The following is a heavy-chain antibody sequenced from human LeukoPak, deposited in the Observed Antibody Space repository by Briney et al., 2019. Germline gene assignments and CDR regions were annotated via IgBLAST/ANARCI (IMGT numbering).Heavy chain of an antibody. D-gene: IGHD2-15*01. CDR1: GFTVSSNY. V-gene: IGHV3-53*01. CDR2: IYSGGST. CDR3: AKVRRPYCSGGSCYGMDV. Sequence: GGSLRLSCAASGFTVSSNYMSWVRQAPGKGLEWVSVIYSGGSTYYADSVKGRFTISRDNSKNTLYLQMNSLRAEDTAVYYCAKVRRPYCSGGSCYGMDVWGKGTTVTVSS. J-gene: IGHJ6*04.